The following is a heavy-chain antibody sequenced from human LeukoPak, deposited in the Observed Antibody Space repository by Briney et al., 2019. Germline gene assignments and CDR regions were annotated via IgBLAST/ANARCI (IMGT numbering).Heavy chain of an antibody. J-gene: IGHJ4*02. CDR2: IYDSGST. D-gene: IGHD6-19*01. CDR3: ASGGWAHYYFDY. Sequence: PSETLSLTCTVSGGSIRSSYYYWGWIRQPPGKGLEWIGSIYDSGSTYYNPSLKSRVAISVDTSKNHFSLKLNSVTAADTAVYYCASGGWAHYYFDYWGQGSLVTVSS. V-gene: IGHV4-39*07. CDR1: GGSIRSSYYY.